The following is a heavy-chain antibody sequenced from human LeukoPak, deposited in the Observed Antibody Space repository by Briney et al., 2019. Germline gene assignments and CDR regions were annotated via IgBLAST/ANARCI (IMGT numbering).Heavy chain of an antibody. CDR2: INHSGST. CDR1: GGSISSYY. CDR3: ARDGYSYGSYNWFDP. D-gene: IGHD5-18*01. J-gene: IGHJ5*02. V-gene: IGHV4-34*01. Sequence: PSETLSLTCTVSGGSISSYYWSWIRQPPGKGLEWIGEINHSGSTNYNPSLKSRVTISVDTSKNQFSLKLSSVTAADTAVYYCARDGYSYGSYNWFDPWGQGTLVTVSS.